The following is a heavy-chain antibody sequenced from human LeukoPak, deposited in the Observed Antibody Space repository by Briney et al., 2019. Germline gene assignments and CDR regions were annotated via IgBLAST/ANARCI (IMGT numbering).Heavy chain of an antibody. CDR3: ARGASTGHHYYYYMDV. J-gene: IGHJ6*03. V-gene: IGHV7-4-1*02. D-gene: IGHD3-10*01. CDR1: GYTFTSYA. CDR2: INTNTGNP. Sequence: ASVKVSCKASGYTFTSYAMNWVRQAPGQGLEWMGWINTNTGNPTYAQGFTGRFVFSLDTSVSTAYLQISSLRAEDTAVYYCARGASTGHHYYYYMDVWGKGTTVTVSS.